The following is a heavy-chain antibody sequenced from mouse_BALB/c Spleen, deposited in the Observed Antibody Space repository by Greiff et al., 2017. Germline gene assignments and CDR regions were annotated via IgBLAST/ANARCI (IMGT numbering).Heavy chain of an antibody. V-gene: IGHV5-4*02. D-gene: IGHD2-14*01. CDR3: AREVRRDYYAMED. CDR2: ISDGGSYT. J-gene: IGHJ4*01. Sequence: EVQLVDSGGGLVKPGGSLKLSCAASGFSFSDYYMYWVRQTPEKRLEWVATISDGGSYTYYPDSVTGRFTISRDNAKNNLYLQISSLKSEDTAMYYCAREVRRDYYAMEDWGQGTSVTVSS. CDR1: GFSFSDYY.